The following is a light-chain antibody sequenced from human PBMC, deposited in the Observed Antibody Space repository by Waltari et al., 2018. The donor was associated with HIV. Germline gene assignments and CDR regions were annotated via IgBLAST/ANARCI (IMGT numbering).Light chain of an antibody. V-gene: IGKV3-15*01. CDR3: HHYNNWPRRT. Sequence: EIVMTQSPATVSVSPGERATLSCRASQSISNKLAWYQQKPGQAPRLVMYDASTRATGLPARFSGSGSGTEFTLTINSLQSEDFAVYYCHHYNNWPRRTFGQGTKVEIK. CDR1: QSISNK. J-gene: IGKJ1*01. CDR2: DAS.